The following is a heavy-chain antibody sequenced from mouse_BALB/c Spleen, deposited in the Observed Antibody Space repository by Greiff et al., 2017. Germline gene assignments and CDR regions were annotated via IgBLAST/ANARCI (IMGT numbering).Heavy chain of an antibody. CDR1: GFAFSSYD. V-gene: IGHV5-12-1*01. CDR2: ISSGGGST. D-gene: IGHD1-1*01. J-gene: IGHJ2*01. CDR3: ARHYGSSYFDY. Sequence: EVKVVESGGGLVKPGGSLKLSCAASGFAFSSYDMSWVRQTPEKRLEWVAYISSGGGSTYYPDTVKGRFTISRDNAKNTLYLQMSSLKSEDTAMYYCARHYGSSYFDYWGQGTTLTVSS.